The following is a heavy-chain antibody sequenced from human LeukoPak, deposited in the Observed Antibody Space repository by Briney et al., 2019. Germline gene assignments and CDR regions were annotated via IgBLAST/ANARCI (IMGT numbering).Heavy chain of an antibody. CDR1: GHTFTSYG. J-gene: IGHJ4*02. D-gene: IGHD2-2*01. CDR2: ISAYNGNT. Sequence: ASVKVSCKASGHTFTSYGISWVRQAPGQGLEWMGWISAYNGNTNYAQKLQGRVTMTTDTSTSTAYMELRSLRSDDTAVYYCARVSPRDDCGSTSCYGNFDYWGQGTLVTVSS. CDR3: ARVSPRDDCGSTSCYGNFDY. V-gene: IGHV1-18*04.